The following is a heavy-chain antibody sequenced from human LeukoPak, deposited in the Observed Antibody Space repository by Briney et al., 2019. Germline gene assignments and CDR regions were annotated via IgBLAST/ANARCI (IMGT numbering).Heavy chain of an antibody. CDR2: ISGSGSTI. J-gene: IGHJ4*02. CDR3: ARRYTSGWTFDY. CDR1: GFTFSDYY. D-gene: IGHD6-25*01. V-gene: IGHV3-11*01. Sequence: GGSLRLSCAVPGFTFSDYYMSWIRQAPGKGLEWVSYISGSGSTIYYADSVKGRFTISRDNAKNSLYLQMDSLRAEDTAVYYCARRYTSGWTFDYWGQGTLVTVS.